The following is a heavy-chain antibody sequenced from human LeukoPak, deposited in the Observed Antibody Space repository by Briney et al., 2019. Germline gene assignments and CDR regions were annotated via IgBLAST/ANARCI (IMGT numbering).Heavy chain of an antibody. CDR3: ARSSAGVPFDY. V-gene: IGHV4-39*02. D-gene: IGHD6-13*01. CDR1: GGSISTGSYY. Sequence: SPSETLSLTCTVSGGSISTGSYYWGWVRQPPGKGLEYIGSISYSGTTYYNPSLKGRVTISVDTSKNHFSLNLSSVSAADTAVYYCARSSAGVPFDYWAREPWSPSPQ. J-gene: IGHJ4*02. CDR2: ISYSGTT.